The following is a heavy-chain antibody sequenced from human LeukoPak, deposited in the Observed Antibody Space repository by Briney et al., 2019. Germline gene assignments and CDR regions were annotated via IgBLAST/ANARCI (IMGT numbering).Heavy chain of an antibody. Sequence: SETLSLTCAVYGGSFSGYYWSWIRQPPEKGLEWIGSIFYTGGTYYSPSLRSRVTMSVDTSKNQFSLKLSSVTAADTAVYYCARHGGTRITLVEVYYFDYWGQGTPVTVSS. J-gene: IGHJ4*02. V-gene: IGHV4-34*12. D-gene: IGHD4-11*01. CDR3: ARHGGTRITLVEVYYFDY. CDR2: IFYTGGT. CDR1: GGSFSGYY.